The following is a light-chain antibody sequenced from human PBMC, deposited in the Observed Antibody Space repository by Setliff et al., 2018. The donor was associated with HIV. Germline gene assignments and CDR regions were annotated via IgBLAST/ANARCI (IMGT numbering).Light chain of an antibody. CDR3: SPYTSSSTFYV. V-gene: IGLV2-14*03. Sequence: QSVLTQPASVSGSPGQSITISCTGTSSDVGGYNYVSWYQQNPGKAPKLMIYDVSNRPSGVSNRFSGSKSGNTASLTISGLQAEDDADYYCSPYTSSSTFYVFGTGTKVTVL. CDR2: DVS. J-gene: IGLJ1*01. CDR1: SSDVGGYNY.